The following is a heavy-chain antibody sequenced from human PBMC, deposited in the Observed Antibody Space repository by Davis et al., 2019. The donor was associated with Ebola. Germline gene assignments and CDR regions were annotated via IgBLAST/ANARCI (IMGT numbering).Heavy chain of an antibody. D-gene: IGHD1-26*01. CDR1: GGSFSGYY. CDR3: ARRQLRSGRYYGWFDP. V-gene: IGHV4-34*01. J-gene: IGHJ5*02. CDR2: INHSGST. Sequence: MPSETLSLTCAVYGGSFSGYYWYWIRQPPGKGLEWSGEINHSGSTNYNPSLKSRVTISVDTSKNQFSLKLSSVTAADTAVYYCARRQLRSGRYYGWFDPWGQGTQVTVSS.